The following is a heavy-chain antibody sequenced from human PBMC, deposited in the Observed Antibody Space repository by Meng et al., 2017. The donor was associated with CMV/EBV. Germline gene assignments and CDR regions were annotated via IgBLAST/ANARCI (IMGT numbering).Heavy chain of an antibody. CDR1: GYTFTSYG. D-gene: IGHD3-22*01. J-gene: IGHJ4*02. Sequence: LLEPGARVRKPGASVRVSCKASGYTFTSYGNSWVRQAHGQGLEWMGWISAYNGNTNYAQKLQGRVTMTTDTSTSTAYMELRSLRSDDTAVYYCARGGRYYYDSSGYCDYWGQGTLVTVSS. V-gene: IGHV1-18*01. CDR2: ISAYNGNT. CDR3: ARGGRYYYDSSGYCDY.